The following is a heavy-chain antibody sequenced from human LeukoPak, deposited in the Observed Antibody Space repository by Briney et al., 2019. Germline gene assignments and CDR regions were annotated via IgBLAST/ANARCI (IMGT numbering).Heavy chain of an antibody. CDR3: ARRVAGSYHDAFDI. J-gene: IGHJ3*02. V-gene: IGHV5-51*01. D-gene: IGHD1-26*01. CDR1: RYSFTSYW. Sequence: GESLKISCTGSRYSFTSYWIGRVRQMPGKGLEWMGIIYPGDSDTRYSPSFQGQVTISADKSISTAYLQWSSLRASDTAMYYCARRVAGSYHDAFDIWGQGTMVTVSS. CDR2: IYPGDSDT.